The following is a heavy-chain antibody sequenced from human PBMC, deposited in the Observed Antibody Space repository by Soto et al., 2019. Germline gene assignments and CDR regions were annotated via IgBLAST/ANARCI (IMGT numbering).Heavy chain of an antibody. CDR2: IYYSGST. D-gene: IGHD5-12*01. J-gene: IGHJ4*02. V-gene: IGHV4-59*01. CDR3: ARLHSGYDSGGLRFDY. Sequence: QVQLQESGPGLVKPSETLSLTCTVSGGSISSYYWSWIRQPPGKGLEWIGYIYYSGSTNYNPSLKSRVTISVDTSKNQFSLKLSSVTAADTAVYYCARLHSGYDSGGLRFDYCGQGTLVTVSS. CDR1: GGSISSYY.